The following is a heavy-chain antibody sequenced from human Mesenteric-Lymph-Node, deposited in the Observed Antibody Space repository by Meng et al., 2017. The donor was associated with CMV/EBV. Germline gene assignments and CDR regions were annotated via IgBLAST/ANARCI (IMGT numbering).Heavy chain of an antibody. CDR2: IIPILGIA. D-gene: IGHD5-18*01. V-gene: IGHV1-69*02. CDR1: GTTFNSYT. CDR3: ATGYSYNL. Sequence: KVSCKASGTTFNSYTISWVRQAPGQGLEWMGRIIPILGIANYAQKFQGRVTITADKSTSTAYMELSSLRSEDTAVYYCATGYSYNLWGQGTLVTVSS. J-gene: IGHJ5*02.